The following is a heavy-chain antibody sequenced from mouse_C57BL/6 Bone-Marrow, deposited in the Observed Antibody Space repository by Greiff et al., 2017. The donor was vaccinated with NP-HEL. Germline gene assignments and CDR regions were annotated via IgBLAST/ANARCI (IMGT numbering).Heavy chain of an antibody. V-gene: IGHV14-4*01. J-gene: IGHJ2*01. CDR1: GFNITDDY. CDR3: TLCSVVTDYFDY. CDR2: IDPENGDT. Sequence: VQLQQSGAELVRPGASVKLSCTASGFNITDDYMHWVKQRPEQGLEWIGWIDPENGDTKYDQKFQGKATLTADPSSNTAYLQLSSLTSEDTAVYYCTLCSVVTDYFDYWGQGTTLTVAS. D-gene: IGHD1-1*01.